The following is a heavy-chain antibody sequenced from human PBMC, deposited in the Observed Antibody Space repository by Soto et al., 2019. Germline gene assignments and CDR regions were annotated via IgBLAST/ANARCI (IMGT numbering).Heavy chain of an antibody. J-gene: IGHJ3*02. Sequence: GGSLRLSCAASGFSLSDYWMHWVRQVPGKGLLWVSRISVDGRDTTYADSVKGRFTISGDNAKNTLYLQMNSLRAEDTAVYYCARTYIVVVPAAFAPDAFDIWGQGTMVTVSS. CDR3: ARTYIVVVPAAFAPDAFDI. D-gene: IGHD2-2*01. CDR2: ISVDGRDT. CDR1: GFSLSDYW. V-gene: IGHV3-74*03.